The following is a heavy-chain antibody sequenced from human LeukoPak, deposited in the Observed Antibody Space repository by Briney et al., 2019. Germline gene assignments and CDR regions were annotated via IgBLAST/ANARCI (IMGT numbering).Heavy chain of an antibody. V-gene: IGHV4-39*07. CDR1: GGSISSSHYH. Sequence: PSETLSLTCTVSGGSISSSHYHWGWIRQPPGKGLEWIGNINSRGSPFYNPSLKSRVTISVDKSKNQFSLKLSSVTAADTAVYYCARVSSMIAAAGTSDYWGQGTLVTVSS. J-gene: IGHJ4*02. CDR3: ARVSSMIAAAGTSDY. D-gene: IGHD6-13*01. CDR2: INSRGSP.